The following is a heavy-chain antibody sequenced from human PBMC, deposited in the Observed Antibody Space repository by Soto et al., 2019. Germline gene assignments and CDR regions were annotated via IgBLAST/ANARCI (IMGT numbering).Heavy chain of an antibody. CDR1: GFTFNNYA. D-gene: IGHD6-25*01. Sequence: GGSLRLSCAASGFTFNNYAMTWGRQPPGKRLEWVSAISGSGDATFYADSVRGRFTISRDNSKSTLYLQMNSLRAEDTAVYFCAKDLRAPAAKNFDYWGQGTLVNVSS. J-gene: IGHJ4*02. CDR2: ISGSGDAT. V-gene: IGHV3-23*01. CDR3: AKDLRAPAAKNFDY.